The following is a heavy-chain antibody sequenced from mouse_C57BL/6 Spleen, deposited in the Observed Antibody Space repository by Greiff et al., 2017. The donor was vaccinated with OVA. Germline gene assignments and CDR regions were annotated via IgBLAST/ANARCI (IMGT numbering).Heavy chain of an antibody. CDR2: IDPEDGET. J-gene: IGHJ4*01. CDR3: DRLNYYGGSYALDY. D-gene: IGHD1-1*01. CDR1: GFNIKDYY. Sequence: VQLQQSGAELVKPGASVKFSCTASGFNIKDYYMHWVKQRTEQGLEWIGRIDPEDGETKYAPKFQGKATLTEDTSSNTAYLQLSSLTTEDTTVYYGDRLNYYGGSYALDYWGQGTSVTVSS. V-gene: IGHV14-2*01.